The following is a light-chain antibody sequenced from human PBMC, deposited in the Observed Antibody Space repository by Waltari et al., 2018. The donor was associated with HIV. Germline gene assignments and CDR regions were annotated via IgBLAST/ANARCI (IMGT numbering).Light chain of an antibody. Sequence: HSALTQPASVSGSPGQSITISCDLNDYKYVTWYQRHPGKAPKVIIYEVTNRPSGLSTRFSGSKSCNTATLTISGLQPEDEADYFCTSYISGTTPVFGRGTRVTVL. V-gene: IGLV2-14*01. CDR2: EVT. CDR1: DLNDYKY. CDR3: TSYISGTTPV. J-gene: IGLJ2*01.